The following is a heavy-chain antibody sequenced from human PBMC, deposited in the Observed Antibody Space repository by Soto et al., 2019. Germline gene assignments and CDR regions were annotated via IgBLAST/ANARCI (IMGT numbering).Heavy chain of an antibody. CDR2: ISSDGATI. CDR3: VRVGIVARPY. CDR1: GFTFSSYE. J-gene: IGHJ4*02. Sequence: PGGSLRLSCAASGFTFSSYEMTWVRQAPGQGLEWVSSISSDGATIYYADSVKGRFTISRDNDKNLLYLQMNSLKGEDTATYYCVRVGIVARPYWGQGTPVTVSS. V-gene: IGHV3-48*03. D-gene: IGHD2-21*01.